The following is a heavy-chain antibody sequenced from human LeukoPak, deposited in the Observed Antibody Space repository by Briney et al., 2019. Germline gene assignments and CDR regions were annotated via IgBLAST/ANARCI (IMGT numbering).Heavy chain of an antibody. CDR3: ARHRYGRNYFDY. CDR2: INHSGST. J-gene: IGHJ4*02. CDR1: GGSFSGYY. D-gene: IGHD5-18*01. V-gene: IGHV4-34*01. Sequence: SETLSLTCAVYGGSFSGYYWSWIRQPPGKGLEWIGEINHSGSTNYNPSLKSRVTISVDTSKNQFSLKLSSVTAADTAVYYCARHRYGRNYFDYWGQGTLVTVSS.